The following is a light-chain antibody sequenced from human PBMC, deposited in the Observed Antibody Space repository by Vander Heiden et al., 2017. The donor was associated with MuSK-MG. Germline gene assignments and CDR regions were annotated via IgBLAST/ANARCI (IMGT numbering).Light chain of an antibody. CDR3: QHYNSYPFT. V-gene: IGKV1-5*01. J-gene: IGKJ3*01. Sequence: DVKMTKSPSTLSASVGGRVTITCRASQSISSWLAWYQQKPGKAPKLLIYDASSLESGVPSRFSGSGSGTEFTLTISSLQPDDFATYYCQHYNSYPFTFGPGTKVDIK. CDR1: QSISSW. CDR2: DAS.